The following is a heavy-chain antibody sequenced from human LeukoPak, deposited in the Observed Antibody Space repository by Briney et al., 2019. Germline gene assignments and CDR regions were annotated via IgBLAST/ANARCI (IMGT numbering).Heavy chain of an antibody. CDR3: AGDFHDSFDI. Sequence: GGSLRLSCAASGFTFSSYWMSWVRQAPGKGPEWVALIWHDGSNENYADSVKGRFTVSRDNSKNTLYLQMNSLGVDDTAVYYCAGDFHDSFDIWGQGTMVIVSS. CDR2: IWHDGSNE. J-gene: IGHJ3*02. V-gene: IGHV3-33*08. CDR1: GFTFSSYW.